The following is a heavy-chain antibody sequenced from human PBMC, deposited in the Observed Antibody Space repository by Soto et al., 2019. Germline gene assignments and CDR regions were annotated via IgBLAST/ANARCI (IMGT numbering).Heavy chain of an antibody. CDR2: ISGSGGST. J-gene: IGHJ4*02. V-gene: IGHV3-23*01. D-gene: IGHD2-8*01. Sequence: GGSLRLSCAASGFTFSSYAMSWVRQAPGKGLECVSAISGSGGSTNYADSVKGRFTISREHYKNTLYLQMNSLRAEDTAVYYCAKDVSMLYQIPHFDYWGQGTLVTVSS. CDR1: GFTFSSYA. CDR3: AKDVSMLYQIPHFDY.